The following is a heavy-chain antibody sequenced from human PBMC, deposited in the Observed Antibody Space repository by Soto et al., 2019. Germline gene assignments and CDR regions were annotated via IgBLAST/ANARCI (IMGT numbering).Heavy chain of an antibody. Sequence: QITLKESGPTLVKPTQTLTLTCTFSGFSLSTSGVGVGWIRQPPGKALEWLALIYWDDDKRYSPSLKSRLTFTKDTSKNQVVLKITNMDPVDTATYFCAHSRRAVIRNCSGGTCYIFDYWCQGNLVIGSS. V-gene: IGHV2-5*02. CDR2: IYWDDDK. CDR3: AHSRRAVIRNCSGGTCYIFDY. J-gene: IGHJ4*02. CDR1: GFSLSTSGVG. D-gene: IGHD2-15*01.